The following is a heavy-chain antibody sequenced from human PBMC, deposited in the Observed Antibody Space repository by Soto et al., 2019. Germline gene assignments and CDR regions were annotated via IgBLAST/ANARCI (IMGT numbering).Heavy chain of an antibody. CDR1: GFTFSNYA. J-gene: IGHJ4*02. CDR2: ISDNGGTT. CDR3: ARGPSTVATWLDY. Sequence: EVQLVESGEGLVQPGGSLRLSCAASGFTFSNYAMHWVGQAPGKGLEYVSAISDNGGTTYYADSVKGRFTISRDNSKNTLYIQMGSLRAEDMAVYYCARGPSTVATWLDYWGQGTLVTVSS. D-gene: IGHD4-17*01. V-gene: IGHV3-64*02.